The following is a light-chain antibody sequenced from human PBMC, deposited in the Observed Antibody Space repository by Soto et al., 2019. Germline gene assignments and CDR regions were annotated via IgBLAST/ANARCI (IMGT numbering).Light chain of an antibody. V-gene: IGKV1-5*03. CDR2: KAS. CDR1: QSISTW. J-gene: IGKJ4*01. CDR3: QQYNTDQLT. Sequence: DIQMTQSPSTLSASVGDRVTITCRASQSISTWLAWYQQKPGKAPKLLIYKASNLEDGVPSRFSGSGSGTEFTITISSLQPDDFATYYCQQYNTDQLTFGGGTNVDIK.